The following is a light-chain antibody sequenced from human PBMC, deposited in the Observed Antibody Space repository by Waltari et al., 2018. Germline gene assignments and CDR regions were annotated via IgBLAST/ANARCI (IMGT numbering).Light chain of an antibody. CDR3: CSYSSSSTLYV. CDR2: DVN. V-gene: IGLV2-14*01. J-gene: IGLJ1*01. CDR1: RREVGGFNY. Sequence: QSALTQPASVSGSPGQPITISCTGTRREVGGFNYVSWDQQNPGKAPKLMIYDVNKRPSGVSNRFSGSKSGNTASLTISGLQAEDEADYYGCSYSSSSTLYVFGTGTKVTVL.